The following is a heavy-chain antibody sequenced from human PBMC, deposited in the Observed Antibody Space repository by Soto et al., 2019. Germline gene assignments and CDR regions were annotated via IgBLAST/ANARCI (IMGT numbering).Heavy chain of an antibody. CDR3: ARRRGSSWYYYYGMDV. D-gene: IGHD6-13*01. V-gene: IGHV4-59*08. CDR1: GGSISSYY. J-gene: IGHJ6*01. CDR2: IYYSGST. Sequence: QVQLQESGPGLVKPSETLSLTCTVSGGSISSYYWGWIRQPPGKGLEWIGYIYYSGSTNYNPSLKRRFTISVCTSKNNFSLKLSSVTAADTAVYYCARRRGSSWYYYYGMDVWGQGTTVTVSS.